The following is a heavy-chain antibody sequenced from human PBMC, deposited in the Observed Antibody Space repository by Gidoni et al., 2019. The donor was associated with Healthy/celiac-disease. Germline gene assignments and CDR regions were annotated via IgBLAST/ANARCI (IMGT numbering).Heavy chain of an antibody. V-gene: IGHV3-30*18. CDR2: ISYDGSNK. CDR3: AKVSTVAEVPDY. Sequence: GGVVQPGRSLRLSCAASGFTFSSYGMHWVRQAPGKGLEWVAVISYDGSNKYYADSVKGRFTISRDNSKNTLYLQMNSLRAEDTAVYYCAKVSTVAEVPDYWGQGTLVTVSS. CDR1: GFTFSSYG. D-gene: IGHD4-17*01. J-gene: IGHJ4*02.